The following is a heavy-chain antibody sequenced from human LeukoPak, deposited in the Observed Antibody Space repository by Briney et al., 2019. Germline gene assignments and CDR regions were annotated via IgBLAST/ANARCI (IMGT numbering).Heavy chain of an antibody. CDR3: ARYEYSSSGYYYYYYMDV. J-gene: IGHJ6*03. CDR1: GYTFTSYA. CDR2: IIPIFGTA. D-gene: IGHD6-6*01. Sequence: ASVKVSCKASGYTFTSYAISWVRQAPGQGLEWMGGIIPIFGTANYAQKFQGRVTITADKSTSTAYMELSSLRSEDTAVYYCARYEYSSSGYYYYYYMDVWGKGTTVTVSS. V-gene: IGHV1-69*06.